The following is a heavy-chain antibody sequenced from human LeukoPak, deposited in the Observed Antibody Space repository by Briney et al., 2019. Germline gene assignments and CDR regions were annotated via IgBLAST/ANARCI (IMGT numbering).Heavy chain of an antibody. Sequence: GGSLRLSCEARGFIFTNCAMTWVRQAPGKGLEWVSSARRSGYGTYYADSVKGRFPNTREQSKHTVYLQVTSLGAVDSATYSCAKNTPDCSRGGRYVPDYLYGMEVWGQGTTVTVSS. CDR2: ARRSGYGT. D-gene: IGHD2-21*01. CDR3: AKNTPDCSRGGRYVPDYLYGMEV. V-gene: IGHV3-23*01. CDR1: GFIFTNCA. J-gene: IGHJ6*02.